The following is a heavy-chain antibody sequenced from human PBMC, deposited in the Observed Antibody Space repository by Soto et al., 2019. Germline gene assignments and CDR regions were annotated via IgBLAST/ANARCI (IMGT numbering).Heavy chain of an antibody. D-gene: IGHD6-6*01. CDR3: ARTSSSSDAFDV. CDR1: RGSITSGGYY. V-gene: IGHV4-31*03. Sequence: SETLSLTCTVSRGSITSGGYYWSWIRQPPGKALEWIGYIYYSGSTHYTPSLKSRLSISVDTSKNQFSLNLTSVTAADTAVYYCARTSSSSDAFDVWGQGTRVTVSS. CDR2: IYYSGST. J-gene: IGHJ3*01.